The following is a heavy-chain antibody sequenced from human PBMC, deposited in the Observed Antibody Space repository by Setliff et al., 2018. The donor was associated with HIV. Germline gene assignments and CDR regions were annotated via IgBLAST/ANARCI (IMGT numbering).Heavy chain of an antibody. V-gene: IGHV1-69*13. J-gene: IGHJ4*02. D-gene: IGHD4-4*01. Sequence: SVKVSCKASGDTFNSHAISWVRQAPGQGLEWMGGIIPIFGTPNYAQKFKGRLTITADESTSTVYMELSSLRSEDTAVYYCAVGYSNYGPGYWGQGTLVTVSS. CDR1: GDTFNSHA. CDR3: AVGYSNYGPGY. CDR2: IIPIFGTP.